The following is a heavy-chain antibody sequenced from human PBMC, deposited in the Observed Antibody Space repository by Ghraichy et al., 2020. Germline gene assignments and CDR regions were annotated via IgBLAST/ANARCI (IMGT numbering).Heavy chain of an antibody. Sequence: GGSLNLSCAASGFAFSSYWMHWVRQAPGKGLVWVSRINSDGSGTSYADSVKGRFTISRYNAKNTLFLQMNSLRAEDTAVYYCARDSGYYGTDDAFDIWGLGTMVTVSS. J-gene: IGHJ3*02. CDR3: ARDSGYYGTDDAFDI. V-gene: IGHV3-74*01. CDR1: GFAFSSYW. CDR2: INSDGSGT. D-gene: IGHD3-22*01.